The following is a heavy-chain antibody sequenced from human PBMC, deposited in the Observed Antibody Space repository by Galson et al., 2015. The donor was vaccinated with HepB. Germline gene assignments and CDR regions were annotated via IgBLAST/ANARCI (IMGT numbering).Heavy chain of an antibody. CDR1: GLTFGDYA. CDR2: IRRKAYGGTT. CDR3: TRVPDQWLVQAEDY. Sequence: SLRLSCAASGLTFGDYAMSWFRQAPGKGLEWVGFIRRKAYGGTTEYAASVKGRFTISRDDSKSIAYLQMNSLKAEDTAVYYCTRVPDQWLVQAEDYWGQGTLVTVSS. J-gene: IGHJ4*02. V-gene: IGHV3-49*03. D-gene: IGHD6-19*01.